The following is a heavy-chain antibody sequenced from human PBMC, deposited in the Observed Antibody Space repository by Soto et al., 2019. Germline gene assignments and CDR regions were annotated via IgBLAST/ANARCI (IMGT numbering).Heavy chain of an antibody. CDR3: ARVIRWDYVSLDY. CDR2: ISGSGGST. J-gene: IGHJ4*02. Sequence: GGSLRLSCAASGFTFSSYAMSWVRQAPGKGLEWVSAISGSGGSTYYADSVKGRFTISRDNSKNTLYLQMNSLRAEDTAVYYCARVIRWDYVSLDYWGQGTLVTVSS. CDR1: GFTFSSYA. D-gene: IGHD3-16*01. V-gene: IGHV3-23*01.